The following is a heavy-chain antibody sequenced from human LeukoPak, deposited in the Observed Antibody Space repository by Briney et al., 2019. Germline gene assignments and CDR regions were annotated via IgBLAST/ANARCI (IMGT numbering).Heavy chain of an antibody. D-gene: IGHD5-12*01. CDR1: GFTFSSYA. Sequence: AGGSLRLSCAASGFTFSSYAMSWVRQAPGKGLEWVSAISGSGGSTYYADSVKGRFTISRDNSKNTLYLQMNCLRAEDTAVYYCAKDPRSGYGDDYWGQGTLVTVSS. CDR2: ISGSGGST. J-gene: IGHJ4*02. CDR3: AKDPRSGYGDDY. V-gene: IGHV3-23*01.